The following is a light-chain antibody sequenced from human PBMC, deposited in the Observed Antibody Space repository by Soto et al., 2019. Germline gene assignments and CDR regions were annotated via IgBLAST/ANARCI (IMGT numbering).Light chain of an antibody. CDR3: QSYDSNLNVI. J-gene: IGLJ7*01. Sequence: QSALTQPPSVSGAPGQRVTISCSGSASNIGAGYDVHWYQQLPGTAPKLLIYGNTNRPSGVPDRFSGSQSGTSASLAITGLQTADEAVYYCQSYDSNLNVIFGGGTQLTVL. CDR2: GNT. CDR1: ASNIGAGYD. V-gene: IGLV1-40*01.